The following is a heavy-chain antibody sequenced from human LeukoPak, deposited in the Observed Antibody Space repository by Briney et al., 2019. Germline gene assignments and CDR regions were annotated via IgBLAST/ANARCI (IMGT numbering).Heavy chain of an antibody. CDR3: VRGDWYFES. Sequence: GGSLRLSCATSGLNFSDSRMTWVRQAPGKGLQWVANVNRDGTEKHFLDSVEGRFTISRDNANKALYLQMSSLTPQDTAVYFCVRGDWYFESWGQGALVTVSS. D-gene: IGHD2-21*01. J-gene: IGHJ4*02. V-gene: IGHV3-7*04. CDR2: VNRDGTEK. CDR1: GLNFSDSR.